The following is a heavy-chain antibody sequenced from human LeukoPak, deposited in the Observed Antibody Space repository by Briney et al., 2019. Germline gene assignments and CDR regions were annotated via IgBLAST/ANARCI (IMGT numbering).Heavy chain of an antibody. D-gene: IGHD3/OR15-3a*01. CDR1: GFTFSPYW. J-gene: IGHJ4*02. CDR2: FTASGDIT. V-gene: IGHV3-23*01. CDR3: AKSDHGFWTGYKR. Sequence: PGGSLRFSWASPGFTFSPYWRHWVRQAPGKGLKWGSAFTASGDITYYVDSVKGRLTISRDNSKNTLFLQMNSPRADDTAVYYCAKSDHGFWTGYKRWGQGTLVTVSS.